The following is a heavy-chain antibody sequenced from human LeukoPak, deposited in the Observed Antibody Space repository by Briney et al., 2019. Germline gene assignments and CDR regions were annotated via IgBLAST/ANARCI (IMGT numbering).Heavy chain of an antibody. J-gene: IGHJ4*02. CDR3: TKSRADCSSTSCYIKY. D-gene: IGHD2-2*02. CDR2: ISGSGGST. V-gene: IGHV3-23*01. Sequence: GGSLRLSCAASGFTFSSYAMSWVRQAPGKGLEWVSAISGSGGSTYYADSVKGRFTISRDNSKNTLYLQMNSLRAEDTAVYYCTKSRADCSSTSCYIKYWGQGTLVTVSS. CDR1: GFTFSSYA.